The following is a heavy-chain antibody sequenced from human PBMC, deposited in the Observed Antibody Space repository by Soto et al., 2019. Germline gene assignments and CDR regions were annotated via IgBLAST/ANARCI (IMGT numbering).Heavy chain of an antibody. Sequence: QVHLVQSGGEVTKPGASVKVSCKASGYTFNRHGITWVRQAPGQGLERMGWISGYNGDVNYEQKFQGRVTLNSDTLTSTVYLELKSLRFDDTAVYYCARVRIVGAREIDFWGQGTLVTVSS. D-gene: IGHD1-26*01. V-gene: IGHV1-18*04. CDR3: ARVRIVGAREIDF. CDR1: GYTFNRHG. CDR2: ISGYNGDV. J-gene: IGHJ4*02.